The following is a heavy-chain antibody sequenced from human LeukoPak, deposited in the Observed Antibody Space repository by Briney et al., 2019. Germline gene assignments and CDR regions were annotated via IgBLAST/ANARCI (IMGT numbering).Heavy chain of an antibody. J-gene: IGHJ5*02. D-gene: IGHD6-19*01. CDR2: IIPIFGTA. Sequence: SVRVSCKASGGTFSTYAISWVRQAPGQGLEWMGGIIPIFGTANYAQKFQGRVTITADESTSTAYMELSSLRSEDTAVYYCARGHSSGWPRAYNWFDPWGQGTLVTVSS. CDR1: GGTFSTYA. V-gene: IGHV1-69*01. CDR3: ARGHSSGWPRAYNWFDP.